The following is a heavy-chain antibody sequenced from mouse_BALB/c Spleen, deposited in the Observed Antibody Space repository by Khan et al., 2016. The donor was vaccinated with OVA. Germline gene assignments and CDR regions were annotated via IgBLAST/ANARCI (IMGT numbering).Heavy chain of an antibody. J-gene: IGHJ2*01. CDR3: ARVYGGDFDY. CDR1: GYSITRDYA. V-gene: IGHV3-2*02. D-gene: IGHD2-10*02. Sequence: EVQLVESGPGLVKPSQSLSLTCTVTGYSITRDYAWNWIRQLPGNKLEWMGFISYSGNTNYNPSLKSRISITRDTSKNQFFLQLNSVTTEDTATYYCARVYGGDFDYWGQGTTLTVSS. CDR2: ISYSGNT.